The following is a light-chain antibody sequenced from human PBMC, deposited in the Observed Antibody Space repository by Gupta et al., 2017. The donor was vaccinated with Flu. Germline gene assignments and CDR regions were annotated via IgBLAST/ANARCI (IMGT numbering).Light chain of an antibody. Sequence: QSVTISCTGTSSDVGGYNYVSWYQQHPGKAPKLMIYEVSKRPSGVPDRFSGSKSGNTASLTVSGLQAEDEADYYCSSYAGSFYVFGTGTKVTVL. CDR3: SSYAGSFYV. CDR1: SSDVGGYNY. CDR2: EVS. J-gene: IGLJ1*01. V-gene: IGLV2-8*01.